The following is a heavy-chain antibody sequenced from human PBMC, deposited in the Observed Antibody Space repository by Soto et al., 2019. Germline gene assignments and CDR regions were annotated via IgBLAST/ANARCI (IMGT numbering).Heavy chain of an antibody. CDR1: GGTFSSYA. J-gene: IGHJ6*02. CDR3: ARDGCSGGSCYGGDYCYYGMDV. CDR2: IIPIFGTA. Sequence: QVQLVQSGAEVKKPGSSVKVSCKASGGTFSSYAISWVRQAPGQGLEWMGGIIPIFGTANYAQKFQGRVTITADESTSTAYMELSSLRSEDTAVYYCARDGCSGGSCYGGDYCYYGMDVWGQGTTVTVSS. V-gene: IGHV1-69*01. D-gene: IGHD2-15*01.